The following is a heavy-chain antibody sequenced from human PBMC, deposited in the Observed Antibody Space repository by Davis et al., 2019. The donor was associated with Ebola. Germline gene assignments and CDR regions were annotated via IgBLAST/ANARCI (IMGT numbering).Heavy chain of an antibody. CDR1: GGSFSGYY. V-gene: IGHV4-34*01. CDR3: ARKPARWENWFDP. CDR2: INHSGSTGST. Sequence: GSLRLSCAVYGGSFSGYYWSWIRQPPGKGLEWIGEINHSGSTGSTNYNPSLKSRVTISVDTSKNQFSLKLSSVTAADTAVYHCARKPARWENWFDPWGQGTLVTVSS. J-gene: IGHJ5*02. D-gene: IGHD2-2*01.